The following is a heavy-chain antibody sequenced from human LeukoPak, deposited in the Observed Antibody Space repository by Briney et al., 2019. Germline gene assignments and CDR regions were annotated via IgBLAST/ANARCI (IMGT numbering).Heavy chain of an antibody. CDR2: IWYDGSNK. CDR1: GFTFSSYG. V-gene: IGHV3-33*01. D-gene: IGHD6-13*01. CDR3: ARGGIAAQARAFDI. Sequence: GRSLRLSCAASGFTFSSYGMHWVRQAPGKGLEWVAIIWYDGSNKYYADSVKGRFTISRDNSKNTLYLQMNSLRAEDTAVYYCARGGIAAQARAFDIWGQGTMVTVSS. J-gene: IGHJ3*02.